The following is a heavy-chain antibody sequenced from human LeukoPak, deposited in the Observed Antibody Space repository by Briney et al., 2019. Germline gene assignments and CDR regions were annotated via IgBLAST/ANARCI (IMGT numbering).Heavy chain of an antibody. CDR2: MNPNSGNT. Sequence: ASVKVSCKASGYTFTSYDINWVRQATGQGLEWMGWMNPNSGNTGYAQKFQGRVTITRNTSISTAYMELSSLGSEDTAVYYCARGSWDYGDPYYYYYMDVWGKGTTVTVSS. J-gene: IGHJ6*03. V-gene: IGHV1-8*03. CDR1: GYTFTSYD. CDR3: ARGSWDYGDPYYYYYMDV. D-gene: IGHD4-17*01.